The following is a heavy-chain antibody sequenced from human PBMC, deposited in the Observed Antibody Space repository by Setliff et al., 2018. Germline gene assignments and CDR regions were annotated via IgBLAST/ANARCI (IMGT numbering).Heavy chain of an antibody. CDR3: ARNWATAQHYYYGMDV. D-gene: IGHD2-21*02. J-gene: IGHJ6*02. Sequence: LRLSCAASGFTFSSYAMHWVRQAPGKGLEWVAVISYDGSNKFYGDSVKGRFTISRDNSKNTLYLQMDTLRAEDTAVYYCARNWATAQHYYYGMDVWGQGTTVTVSS. CDR1: GFTFSSYA. CDR2: ISYDGSNK. V-gene: IGHV3-30*04.